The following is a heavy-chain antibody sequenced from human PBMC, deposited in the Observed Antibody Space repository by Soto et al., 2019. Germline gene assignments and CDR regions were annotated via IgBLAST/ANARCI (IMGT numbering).Heavy chain of an antibody. CDR1: GYTFTGYY. V-gene: IGHV1-2*04. CDR2: INPNSGGT. Sequence: ASVKVSCKASGYTFTGYYMHWVRQAPGQGLEWMGWINPNSGGTNYAQKFQGWVTMTRGTSISTAYMELSRLRSDDTAVYYCARDDHYYDSSGYSSDWYYYGMDVWGQGTTVTVSS. J-gene: IGHJ6*02. CDR3: ARDDHYYDSSGYSSDWYYYGMDV. D-gene: IGHD3-22*01.